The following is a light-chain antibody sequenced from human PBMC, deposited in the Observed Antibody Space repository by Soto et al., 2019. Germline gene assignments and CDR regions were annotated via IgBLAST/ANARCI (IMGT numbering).Light chain of an antibody. CDR2: DVT. CDR3: KSYTSASTYV. CDR1: GSDIGTYNY. Sequence: SVLPQPAPVSVSPGQSITISCTGTGSDIGTYNYVSWYQHHPGKAPKFIIYDVTNRPSGVSDRFSGSKSGNTASLTISGLQAEDEADYFCKSYTSASTYVFGTGTKVTVL. V-gene: IGLV2-14*03. J-gene: IGLJ1*01.